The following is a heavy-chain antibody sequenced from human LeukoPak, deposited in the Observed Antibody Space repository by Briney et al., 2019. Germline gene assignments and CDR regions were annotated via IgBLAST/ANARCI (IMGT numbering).Heavy chain of an antibody. CDR1: GFTFDTYA. V-gene: IGHV3-23*01. CDR3: AKGQDALTGYSYFDS. CDR2: ISGSGGTT. J-gene: IGHJ4*02. D-gene: IGHD3-9*01. Sequence: GGSLRLSCAASGFTFDTYAMSWVRQAPGKGLEWVPVISGSGGTTYYADSVKGRFTISRDNSKNTLYLQMNSLRAEDTAVYYCAKGQDALTGYSYFDSWGQGTLVTVSS.